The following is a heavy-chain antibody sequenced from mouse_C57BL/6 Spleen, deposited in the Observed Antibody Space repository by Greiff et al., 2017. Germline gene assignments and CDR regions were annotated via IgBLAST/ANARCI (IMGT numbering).Heavy chain of an antibody. V-gene: IGHV2-3*01. Sequence: VQLQQSGPGLVAPSQSLSITCTVSGFSLTSYGVSWVRQPPGKGLEWLGVIWGDGSTNYHSALISRLSISKDNSKSQVFLKLNSLQTDDTATYYWALRGEDYDVYAMDYWGQGTSVTVSS. CDR2: IWGDGST. CDR1: GFSLTSYG. D-gene: IGHD2-4*01. CDR3: ALRGEDYDVYAMDY. J-gene: IGHJ4*01.